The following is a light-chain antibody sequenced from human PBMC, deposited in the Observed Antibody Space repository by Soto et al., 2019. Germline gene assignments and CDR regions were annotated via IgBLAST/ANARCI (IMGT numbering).Light chain of an antibody. V-gene: IGLV1-51*01. CDR2: DNN. J-gene: IGLJ2*01. CDR3: GTWDSSLSAVV. Sequence: HSVLTQPPSVSAAPGQKVAISCSGSSSNIGNNYVSWYQQLPGTAPKLLNYDNNKRPSGIPDRFSGSKSGTSATLGITGLQTGDEADYYCGTWDSSLSAVVFGGGTQLTVL. CDR1: SSNIGNNY.